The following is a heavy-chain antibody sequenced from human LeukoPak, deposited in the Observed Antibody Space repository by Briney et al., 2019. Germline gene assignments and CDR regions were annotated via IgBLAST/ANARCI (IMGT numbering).Heavy chain of an antibody. CDR1: GGSISSYY. Sequence: SETLSLTCTGSGGSISSYYWSWIRQPPGKGLEWIGYIYYSGSTNYNPSLKSRVTISVDTSKNQFSLKLSSVTAADTAVYYCARAIAAAGSFNWFDPWGQGTLVTVSS. J-gene: IGHJ5*02. V-gene: IGHV4-59*01. CDR3: ARAIAAAGSFNWFDP. CDR2: IYYSGST. D-gene: IGHD6-13*01.